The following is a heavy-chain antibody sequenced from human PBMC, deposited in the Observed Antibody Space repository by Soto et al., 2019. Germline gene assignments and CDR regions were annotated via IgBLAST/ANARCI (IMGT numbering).Heavy chain of an antibody. D-gene: IGHD3-3*01. Sequence: SETLSLTCAVYGGSFSGYYWNWIRQPPGKGLEWIGEIDHSGYTNYNPSLESRVTISVDTSKNQFSLRLTSVTAADTAVYYCARVRDWFDLWGQGTLVTVSS. J-gene: IGHJ5*02. V-gene: IGHV4-34*01. CDR1: GGSFSGYY. CDR3: ARVRDWFDL. CDR2: IDHSGYT.